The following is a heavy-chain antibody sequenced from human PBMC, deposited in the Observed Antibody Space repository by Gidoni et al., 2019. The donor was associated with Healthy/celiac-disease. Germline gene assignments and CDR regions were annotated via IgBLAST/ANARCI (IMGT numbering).Heavy chain of an antibody. J-gene: IGHJ1*01. V-gene: IGHV1-69*06. CDR3: ARDHHFQH. CDR2: IITIFVTA. CDR1: GGTFSSYA. Sequence: QVQLVQSGAEVKKPGSSVKLSCKASGGTFSSYAISWVRQAPGPGLEWMGGIITIFVTANYAKRFQGRVTITEDKSTSTAYMELSSQRSEDTAVNYCARDHHFQHWGQGTLVTVSS.